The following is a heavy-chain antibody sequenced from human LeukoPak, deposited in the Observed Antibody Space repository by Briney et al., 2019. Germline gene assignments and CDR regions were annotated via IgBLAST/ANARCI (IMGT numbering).Heavy chain of an antibody. CDR2: IYTSGST. D-gene: IGHD3-10*01. CDR1: GGSISSYY. CDR3: ARAGITMVRGAGGWFDP. J-gene: IGHJ5*02. V-gene: IGHV4-4*07. Sequence: SGTLSLTCTVSGGSISSYYWSWIRQPAGKGLEWIGRIYTSGSTNYNPSLKSRVTMSVDTSKNQFSLKLSSVTAADTAVYYCARAGITMVRGAGGWFDPWGQGTLVTVSS.